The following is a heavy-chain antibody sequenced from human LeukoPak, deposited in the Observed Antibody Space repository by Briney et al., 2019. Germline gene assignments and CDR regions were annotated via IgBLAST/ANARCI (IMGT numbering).Heavy chain of an antibody. V-gene: IGHV4-4*07. D-gene: IGHD6-13*01. J-gene: IGHJ5*02. CDR2: IYTSGST. Sequence: KSLETLSLTCTVSGGSISSYYWSWIRQPAGKGLEWIGRIYTSGSTNYNPSLKSRVTMSVDTSKNQFSLKLSSVTAADTAVYYCARDEEQLPRRGNWFDPWGQGTLVTVSS. CDR1: GGSISSYY. CDR3: ARDEEQLPRRGNWFDP.